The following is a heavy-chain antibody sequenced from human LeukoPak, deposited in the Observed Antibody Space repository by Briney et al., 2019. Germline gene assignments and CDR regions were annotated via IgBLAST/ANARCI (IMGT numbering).Heavy chain of an antibody. CDR3: ASSGGRVVVTAILSDAFDI. J-gene: IGHJ3*02. V-gene: IGHV1-69*04. D-gene: IGHD2-21*02. Sequence: GASVKVSCKASGGTFSSYAISWVRQAPGQGLEWMGRIIPILGTATYAQKFQGRVTITADKSTSTAYMELSSLRSEDTAVYYCASSGGRVVVTAILSDAFDIWGQGTMVTVSS. CDR1: GGTFSSYA. CDR2: IIPILGTA.